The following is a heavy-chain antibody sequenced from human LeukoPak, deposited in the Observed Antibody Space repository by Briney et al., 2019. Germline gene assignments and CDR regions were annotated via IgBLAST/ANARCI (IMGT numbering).Heavy chain of an antibody. V-gene: IGHV3-30-3*01. J-gene: IGHJ4*02. Sequence: GRSLRLSCAASGFTLSSYAMHWVRQAPGKGLEWVAVISYDGSNKYYADSVKGRFTISRDNSKNTLYLQMNSLRAEDTAVYYCARGNDYGDYSGYYFDYWGQGTLVTVSS. CDR2: ISYDGSNK. D-gene: IGHD4-17*01. CDR1: GFTLSSYA. CDR3: ARGNDYGDYSGYYFDY.